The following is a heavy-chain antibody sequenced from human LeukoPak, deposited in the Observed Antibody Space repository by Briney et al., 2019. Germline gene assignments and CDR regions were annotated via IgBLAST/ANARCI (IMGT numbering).Heavy chain of an antibody. CDR2: IIPIFGTA. J-gene: IGHJ4*02. V-gene: IGHV1-69*06. Sequence: SVKVSCKASGGTFSSYAISWVRQAPGQGLEWMGGIIPIFGTANYAQKFQGRVTITADKSTSTAYMELSSLRSEDTAVYYCVRVEGYCSGGSCYLDYWGQGTLVTVSS. D-gene: IGHD2-15*01. CDR3: VRVEGYCSGGSCYLDY. CDR1: GGTFSSYA.